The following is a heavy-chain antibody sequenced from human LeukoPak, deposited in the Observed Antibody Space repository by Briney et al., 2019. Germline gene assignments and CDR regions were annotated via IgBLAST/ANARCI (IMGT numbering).Heavy chain of an antibody. CDR2: IIPIFGTA. D-gene: IGHD3-22*01. Sequence: ASVKVSCKASGGTFSSYAISWVRQAPGQGLEWMGGIIPIFGTANYAQKFQGRVTITADESTSTAYMELSSLRSEDTAVYYCARVSGPDYYYDSSGYYNNWFDPWGQGTLVTVSS. CDR1: GGTFSSYA. V-gene: IGHV1-69*13. CDR3: ARVSGPDYYYDSSGYYNNWFDP. J-gene: IGHJ5*02.